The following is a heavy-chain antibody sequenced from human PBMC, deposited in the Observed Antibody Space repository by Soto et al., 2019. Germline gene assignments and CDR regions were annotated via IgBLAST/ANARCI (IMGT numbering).Heavy chain of an antibody. D-gene: IGHD6-19*01. J-gene: IGHJ6*02. CDR2: IIPILGIA. CDR1: GGTFSSYT. V-gene: IGHV1-69*02. CDR3: ARTLAVAYYYGMDV. Sequence: QVQLVQSGAEVKKPGSSVKVPCKASGGTFSSYTISWVRQAPGQGLEWMGRIIPILGIANYAQKFQGRVTITADKSTSTAYMELSSLRSEDTAVYYCARTLAVAYYYGMDVWGQGTTVTVSS.